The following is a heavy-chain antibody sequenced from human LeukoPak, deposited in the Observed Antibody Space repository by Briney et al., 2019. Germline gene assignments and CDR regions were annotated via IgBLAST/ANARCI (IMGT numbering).Heavy chain of an antibody. D-gene: IGHD3-22*01. J-gene: IGHJ4*02. CDR3: AKAGAGRGSNYYDSSVSFDY. V-gene: IGHV3-9*01. CDR2: ISWNSGSI. Sequence: GGSLRLSCAASGFTFDDYAMHWVRQAPGKGLEWVSGISWNSGSIGYADSAKGRFTISRDNAKNSLYLQMNSLRAEDTALYYCAKAGAGRGSNYYDSSVSFDYWGQGTLVTVSS. CDR1: GFTFDDYA.